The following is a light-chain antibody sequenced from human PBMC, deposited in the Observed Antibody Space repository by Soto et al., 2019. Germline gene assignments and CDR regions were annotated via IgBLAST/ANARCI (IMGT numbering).Light chain of an antibody. Sequence: SSELTQPPSVSVSPGQTASITCSGDKLGDKYVCWYHQKPGQSPVLVIYQDSKRPSGIPERFSGSNSGNTATLTISGTQPMDEADYYCQSWDRSTGVFGTGIKVTVL. J-gene: IGLJ1*01. CDR3: QSWDRSTGV. CDR1: KLGDKY. V-gene: IGLV3-1*01. CDR2: QDS.